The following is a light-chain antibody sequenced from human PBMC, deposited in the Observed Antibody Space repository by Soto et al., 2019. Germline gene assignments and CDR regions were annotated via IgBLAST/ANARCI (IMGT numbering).Light chain of an antibody. CDR1: SSDIGRYNY. V-gene: IGLV2-14*01. Sequence: QSALTQPASVSGSPGQSITISCTGTSSDIGRYNYVSWYQQHPGKAPKLMIYEVSNRPSGVSDRFSGSKSGNTASLTISGLQTEDEADYYCNSYTSSSTRVFGGGTKVTVL. CDR3: NSYTSSSTRV. J-gene: IGLJ3*02. CDR2: EVS.